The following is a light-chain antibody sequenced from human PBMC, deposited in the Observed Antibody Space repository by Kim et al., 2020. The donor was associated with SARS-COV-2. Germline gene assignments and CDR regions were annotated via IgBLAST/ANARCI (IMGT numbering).Light chain of an antibody. CDR3: QQYFNYMYT. J-gene: IGKJ2*01. V-gene: IGKV1-5*03. Sequence: DIQMTQSPSSLSASVGDRVIITCRASQSIANWLAWYQHIPGRAPKLLVYRASTLETGVASRFSGSGSGTEFTLTISGLQPDDTATYFCQQYFNYMYTFGQGTKLEIK. CDR1: QSIANW. CDR2: RAS.